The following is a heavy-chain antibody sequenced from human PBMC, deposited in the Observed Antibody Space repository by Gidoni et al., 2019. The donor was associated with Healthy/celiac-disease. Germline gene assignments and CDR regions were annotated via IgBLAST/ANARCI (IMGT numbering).Heavy chain of an antibody. Sequence: QVQLVQSGAEVKKPGASVKVSCKASGYTFTSYAMHWVRQAPGQRLEWMGWINAGNGNTKYSQKFQGRVTITRDTSASTAYMELSSLRSEDTAVYYCATSYYCSSTSCRDHYYYYYMDVWGKGTTVTFSS. J-gene: IGHJ6*03. V-gene: IGHV1-3*01. CDR2: INAGNGNT. CDR1: GYTFTSYA. D-gene: IGHD2-2*01. CDR3: ATSYYCSSTSCRDHYYYYYMDV.